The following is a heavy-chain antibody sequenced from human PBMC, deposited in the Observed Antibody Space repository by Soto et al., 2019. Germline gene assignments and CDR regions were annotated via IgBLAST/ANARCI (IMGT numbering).Heavy chain of an antibody. CDR2: TNQDGNDK. CDR3: AKSHTTSGWYVTTDY. D-gene: IGHD6-19*01. Sequence: EVQLVESGGGLVQPGGSLRLSCVASGFTFSNFWMSWVRQAPGKGLQWVANTNQDGNDKYYADSVKGRFTISRDNAKNSLYLQMNSLRAEDTALYYCAKSHTTSGWYVTTDYWGQGTRVTVSS. CDR1: GFTFSNFW. V-gene: IGHV3-7*03. J-gene: IGHJ4*02.